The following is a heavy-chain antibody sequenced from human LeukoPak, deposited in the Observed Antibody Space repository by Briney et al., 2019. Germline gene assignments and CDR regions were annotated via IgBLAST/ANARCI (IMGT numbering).Heavy chain of an antibody. Sequence: ASVKVSCKASGYTFTDYYMHWVRQAPGQGLEWMGWINPNSGGTSYAQKFQGRVTMTRDSSIGTAYMELSTLRSDDTAVYYCARVMFGSGSPNDAFDIWGQGTMVTVSS. V-gene: IGHV1-2*02. CDR3: ARVMFGSGSPNDAFDI. CDR2: INPNSGGT. D-gene: IGHD3-10*01. CDR1: GYTFTDYY. J-gene: IGHJ3*02.